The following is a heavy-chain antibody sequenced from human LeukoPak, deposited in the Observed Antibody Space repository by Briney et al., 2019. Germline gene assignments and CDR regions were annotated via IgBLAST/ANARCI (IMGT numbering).Heavy chain of an antibody. D-gene: IGHD3-22*01. V-gene: IGHV3-74*01. Sequence: GVSLRLSCVASGFTLSSYSMNWVRQAPGEGLVWVARTHGDGSFTNYADSVKGRFIISRDNAKNTLYLQMNSLRAEDTAVYYCATAYDSSGYYYHLGFDYWGQGTLVTVSS. CDR2: THGDGSFT. CDR3: ATAYDSSGYYYHLGFDY. J-gene: IGHJ4*02. CDR1: GFTLSSYS.